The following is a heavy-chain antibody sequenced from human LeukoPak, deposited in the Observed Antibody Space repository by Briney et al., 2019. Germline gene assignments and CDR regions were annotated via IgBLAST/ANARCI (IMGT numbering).Heavy chain of an antibody. V-gene: IGHV4-59*01. J-gene: IGHJ4*02. CDR2: IYYSGST. Sequence: SETLSLTCTVSGGSISSYYWSWIRQPPGKGLEWIGYIYYSGSTNYNPSLKSRVTISVDTSKNQFSLKLSSVTAADTAVYYCARVKGSGSYEYFDYWGQGTLVTVSS. CDR1: GGSISSYY. D-gene: IGHD1-26*01. CDR3: ARVKGSGSYEYFDY.